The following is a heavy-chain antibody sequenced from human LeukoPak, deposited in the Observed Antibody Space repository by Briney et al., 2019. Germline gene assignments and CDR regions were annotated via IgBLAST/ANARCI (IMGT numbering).Heavy chain of an antibody. CDR3: TRQTSGFGVVVD. CDR2: IYYSGNT. J-gene: IGHJ4*02. V-gene: IGHV4-39*01. D-gene: IGHD3-3*01. Sequence: PSETLSLTCTVSGASISSTSYYWGWTRQPPGKGLGWIGSIYYSGNTYYNSTLASRVTISVDTSKNQVSLKLTSVPAADTAIYYCTRQTSGFGVVVDWGQGSLVTVSS. CDR1: GASISSTSYY.